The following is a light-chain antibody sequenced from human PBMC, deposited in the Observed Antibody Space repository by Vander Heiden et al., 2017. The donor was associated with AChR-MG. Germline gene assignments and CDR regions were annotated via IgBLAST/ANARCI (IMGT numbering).Light chain of an antibody. Sequence: EIVMTQSPATLSVSPGERATLSCRASQSIRSNLAWYQQKPGQAPRLLIYDASTRATGIPDRFSGSGSGTEFTLTISSLQSEDFATYYCQQYKNWPPWTFGQGTKVEIK. CDR2: DAS. CDR3: QQYKNWPPWT. CDR1: QSIRSN. J-gene: IGKJ1*01. V-gene: IGKV3-15*01.